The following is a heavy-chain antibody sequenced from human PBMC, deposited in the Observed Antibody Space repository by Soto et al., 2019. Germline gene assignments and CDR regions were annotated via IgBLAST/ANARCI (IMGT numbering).Heavy chain of an antibody. CDR3: TGGNVNQQPWPL. J-gene: IGHJ4*02. V-gene: IGHV3-11*05. CDR1: GFTFSTFY. Sequence: QVQLVESGGGLVEPGGSLRLSCAASGFTFSTFYMSWIRQSPGRGLEWLSYISPSTTYTTYAGSVKGRFTISRDNAKNSLYLQMDNPRGEDTAIYYCTGGNVNQQPWPLWGQRTLVTVSS. CDR2: ISPSTTYT. D-gene: IGHD1-1*01.